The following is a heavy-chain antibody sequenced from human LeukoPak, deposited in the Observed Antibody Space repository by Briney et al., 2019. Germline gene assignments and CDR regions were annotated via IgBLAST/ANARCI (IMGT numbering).Heavy chain of an antibody. CDR1: GGSISSYY. V-gene: IGHV4-39*07. D-gene: IGHD2-2*01. CDR3: ARAGYCSSTSCYAGSYYYYMDV. J-gene: IGHJ6*03. Sequence: SETLSLTCTVSGGSISSYYWGWIRQPPGKGLEWIGSMYYSGNTYYNPSLKSRVTISVDTSKNQFSLKLSSVTAADTAVYYCARAGYCSSTSCYAGSYYYYMDVWGKGTTVTISS. CDR2: MYYSGNT.